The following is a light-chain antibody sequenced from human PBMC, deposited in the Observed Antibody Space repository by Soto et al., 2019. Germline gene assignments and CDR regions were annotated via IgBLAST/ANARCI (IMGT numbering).Light chain of an antibody. Sequence: EIVLTQSPGTLSLSPGERATLSCRASQSVSSSYLAWYQQKPGQAPRLLIYGASSRATGIPDRFSGSGSGTDFTLTISRLEPEDRAVYYCQRYGSSPPRTFGKGTKVAIK. CDR2: GAS. V-gene: IGKV3-20*01. J-gene: IGKJ1*01. CDR1: QSVSSSY. CDR3: QRYGSSPPRT.